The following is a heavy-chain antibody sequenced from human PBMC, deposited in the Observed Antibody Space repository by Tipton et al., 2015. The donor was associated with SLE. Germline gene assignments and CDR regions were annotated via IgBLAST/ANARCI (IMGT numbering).Heavy chain of an antibody. Sequence: QLVQSGPEVKEPGESLKISCKAFGYSFTTSWIGWVHQMPGKGLEWMGIIYPGDSDTTYIPSLQGQVTISADKSISTAYLQWSSLKASDTAMYYCARADNYDSSTYYSNFDYWGQGTLVTVSS. CDR3: ARADNYDSSTYYSNFDY. CDR2: IYPGDSDT. D-gene: IGHD3-22*01. CDR1: GYSFTTSW. V-gene: IGHV5-51*07. J-gene: IGHJ4*02.